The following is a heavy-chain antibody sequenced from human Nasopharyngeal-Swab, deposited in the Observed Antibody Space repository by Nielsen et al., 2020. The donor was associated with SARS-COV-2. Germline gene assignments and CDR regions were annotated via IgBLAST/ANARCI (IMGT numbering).Heavy chain of an antibody. V-gene: IGHV4-59*08. Sequence: SETLSLTCAVSGVSISSYSWAWIRQPPGKGLEWIGFIFYSGSTNYSPSLRSRATISVDTSKSLLSLRLSSVTAADTAVYYCARLDGDYRVGYYGLAVWGQGTTVTVSS. CDR1: GVSISSYS. D-gene: IGHD4-17*01. CDR3: ARLDGDYRVGYYGLAV. CDR2: IFYSGST. J-gene: IGHJ6*02.